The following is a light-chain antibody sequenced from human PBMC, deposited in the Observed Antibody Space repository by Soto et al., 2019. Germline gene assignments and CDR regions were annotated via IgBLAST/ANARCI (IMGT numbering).Light chain of an antibody. CDR2: EVT. CDR1: STDIAGHKY. J-gene: IGLJ2*01. V-gene: IGLV2-14*01. CDR3: SSYSSTSTVV. Sequence: QSVLTQPASVSGSPGQSITISCTGTSTDIAGHKYVSWYQQHPGKAPKLIIFEVTNRPSGVSSRFSASKSGDTASLITSGLQAEDEDDYFCSSYSSTSTVVFGGGTKLTVL.